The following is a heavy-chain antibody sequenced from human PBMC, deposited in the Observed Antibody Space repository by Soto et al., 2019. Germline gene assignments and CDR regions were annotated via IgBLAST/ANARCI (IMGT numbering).Heavy chain of an antibody. V-gene: IGHV3-48*01. CDR1: GVTFCSYS. Sequence: GGSLRLSCAASGVTFCSYSMNWVRQAPGKGLEWVSYISSSSSTIYYADSVKGRFTISRDNAKNSLYLQMNSLRAEDTAVYYCARDPAYYDFWSGFPPSRINMDVWGKGTTVTVSS. CDR2: ISSSSSTI. D-gene: IGHD3-3*01. J-gene: IGHJ6*03. CDR3: ARDPAYYDFWSGFPPSRINMDV.